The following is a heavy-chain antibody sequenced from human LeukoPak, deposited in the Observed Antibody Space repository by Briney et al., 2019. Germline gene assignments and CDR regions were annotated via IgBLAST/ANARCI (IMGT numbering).Heavy chain of an antibody. D-gene: IGHD3-3*01. J-gene: IGHJ5*02. Sequence: PSETLSLTCTVSGGSISSSSYYWGWIRQPPGRGLEWIGSIYYSGSTYYNPSLKSRVTISVDTSKNQFSLKLSSVTAADTAVYYCARDGAARSITIFGGVSLNWFDPWGQGTLVTVSS. CDR2: IYYSGST. V-gene: IGHV4-39*07. CDR3: ARDGAARSITIFGGVSLNWFDP. CDR1: GGSISSSSYY.